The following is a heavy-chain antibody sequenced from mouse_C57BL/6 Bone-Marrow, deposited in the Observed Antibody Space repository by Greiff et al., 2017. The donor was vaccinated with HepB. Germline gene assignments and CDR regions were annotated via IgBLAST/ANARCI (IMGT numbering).Heavy chain of an antibody. V-gene: IGHV1-26*01. CDR3: ARMGGLYYGYYSFAY. Sequence: EVQLQQSGPELVKPGASVKISCKASGYTFTDYYMNWVKQSNGQSLEWIGARNPNNGGTSYNQKFKGKATLTVDKSSSTAYMELRSLTSEDSAVYYCARMGGLYYGYYSFAYWGQGTLVTVSA. CDR1: GYTFTDYY. D-gene: IGHD2-3*01. CDR2: RNPNNGGT. J-gene: IGHJ3*01.